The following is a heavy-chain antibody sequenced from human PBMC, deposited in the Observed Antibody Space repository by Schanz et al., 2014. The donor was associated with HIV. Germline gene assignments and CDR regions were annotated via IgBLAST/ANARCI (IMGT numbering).Heavy chain of an antibody. V-gene: IGHV1-8*01. CDR1: GYSFTSYA. J-gene: IGHJ3*01. CDR3: ARMSPSSTSYGDAFDV. D-gene: IGHD2-2*01. Sequence: QVQLVQSGAEAKKPGASVMLSCKASGYSFTSYAINWVRQATGLGLEWMGWMNPNSGYTGYAQKFQGRVTMTRHTPTSTAYMELSSLRSDDTAVYYCARMSPSSTSYGDAFDVWGQGTMITVSS. CDR2: MNPNSGYT.